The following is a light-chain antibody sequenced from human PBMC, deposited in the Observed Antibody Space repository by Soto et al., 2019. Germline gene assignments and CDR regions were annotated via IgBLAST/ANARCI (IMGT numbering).Light chain of an antibody. CDR1: QDIAIY. Sequence: IQLTQSPSSLSASVGDRVTITCRASQDIAIYLAWYQQKPGEAPKLLIYAASTLYGGVPSRFSGRGSGTEFALTITSLQAEDCPTYYCQQLRICPSTFGGGTKVEIK. V-gene: IGKV1-9*01. CDR2: AAS. J-gene: IGKJ4*01. CDR3: QQLRICPST.